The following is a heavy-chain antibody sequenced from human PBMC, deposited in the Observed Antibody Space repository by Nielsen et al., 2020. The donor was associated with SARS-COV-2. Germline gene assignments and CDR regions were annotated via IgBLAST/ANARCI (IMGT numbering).Heavy chain of an antibody. CDR3: ARVLWFNSGGPLGYYYYYMDV. D-gene: IGHD5-18*01. CDR1: GFTFSSYD. J-gene: IGHJ6*03. V-gene: IGHV3-13*01. Sequence: GGSLRLSCAASGFTFSSYDMHWVRQATGKGLEWVSAIGTAGDTYYPGSVKGRFTISRENAKNSLYLQMNSLRAGDTAVYYCARVLWFNSGGPLGYYYYYMDVWGKGTTVTVSS. CDR2: IGTAGDT.